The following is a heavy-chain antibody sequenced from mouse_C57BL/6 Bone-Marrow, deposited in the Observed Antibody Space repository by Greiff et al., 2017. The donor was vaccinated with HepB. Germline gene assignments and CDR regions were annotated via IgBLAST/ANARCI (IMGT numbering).Heavy chain of an antibody. Sequence: QVQLQQPGAELVMPGASVKLSCKASGYTFTSYWMHWVQQRPGQGLEWIGEIDPSDSYTNYNQKFKCKSTLTVDKSSSTAYMQLSSLTSEDSAVYYCARDPDYYGSGYWGQGTTLTVSS. CDR1: GYTFTSYW. CDR2: IDPSDSYT. V-gene: IGHV1-69*01. J-gene: IGHJ2*01. CDR3: ARDPDYYGSGY. D-gene: IGHD1-1*01.